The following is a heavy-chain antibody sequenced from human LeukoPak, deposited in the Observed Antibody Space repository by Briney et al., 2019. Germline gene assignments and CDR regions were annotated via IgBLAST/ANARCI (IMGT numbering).Heavy chain of an antibody. CDR2: ISWNGGSI. CDR1: GFTFDDYA. V-gene: IGHV3-9*01. J-gene: IGHJ4*02. D-gene: IGHD3-3*01. Sequence: GGSLRLSCAASGFTFDDYAMHWVRQAPGKGLEWVSGISWNGGSIGYADSVKGRFTISRDNAKNSLYLQMNSLRAEDTALYYCAKDMSHYDFWSGYTPVDFDYWGQGTLVTVSS. CDR3: AKDMSHYDFWSGYTPVDFDY.